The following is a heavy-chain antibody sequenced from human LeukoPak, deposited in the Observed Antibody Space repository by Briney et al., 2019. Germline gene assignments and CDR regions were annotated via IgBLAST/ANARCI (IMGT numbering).Heavy chain of an antibody. CDR1: GFTFSSYW. Sequence: GGSLRLSCAASGFTFSSYWMSWVRQAPGKGLEWVPNIKQDGSEKYYVDSVKGRFTISRDNAKNSLYLQMNSLRAEDTAVYYCARDLSSWYSWYFDLWGRGTLVTVSS. D-gene: IGHD6-13*01. J-gene: IGHJ2*01. V-gene: IGHV3-7*01. CDR2: IKQDGSEK. CDR3: ARDLSSWYSWYFDL.